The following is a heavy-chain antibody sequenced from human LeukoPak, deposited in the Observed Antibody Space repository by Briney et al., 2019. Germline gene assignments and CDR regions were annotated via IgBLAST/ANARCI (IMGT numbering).Heavy chain of an antibody. CDR3: AKGRYYDSSGYQNFDY. CDR2: ISGSGDRT. Sequence: GGSLRLSCAASGFKFSSYVMSWVRQAPGKGLEWVSAISGSGDRTHYADSVKGRFTISRDNFKNTLYLQMNSLRAEGTAVYYCAKGRYYDSSGYQNFDYWGQGTLVTVSS. D-gene: IGHD3-22*01. V-gene: IGHV3-23*01. CDR1: GFKFSSYV. J-gene: IGHJ4*02.